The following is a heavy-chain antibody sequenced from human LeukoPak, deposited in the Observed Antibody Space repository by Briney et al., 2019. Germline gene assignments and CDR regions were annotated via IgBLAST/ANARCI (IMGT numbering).Heavy chain of an antibody. CDR1: GYSFTSYW. D-gene: IGHD3-22*01. CDR3: ARHDRSSQYYYDSSGYYFDY. Sequence: GESLKISCKGSGYSFTSYWIGWVRPMPGKGLEWMGIIYPGDSDTRYGPSFQGQVTISADKSISTAYLQWSSLKASDTAMYYCARHDRSSQYYYDSSGYYFDYWGQGTLVTVSS. CDR2: IYPGDSDT. J-gene: IGHJ4*02. V-gene: IGHV5-51*01.